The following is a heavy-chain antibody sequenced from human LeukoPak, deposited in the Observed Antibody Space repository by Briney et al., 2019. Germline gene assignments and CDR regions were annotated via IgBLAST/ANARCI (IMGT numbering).Heavy chain of an antibody. Sequence: PGGSLRLSCAASGFTFSSYGMHWVRQAPGKGLEWVAFIRYDGSNKYYADSVKGRFTISRDNSKNTLYLQMNSLRAEDTAVYYCAKDSGPAALYNWFDTWGQGTLVTVSS. V-gene: IGHV3-30*02. D-gene: IGHD2-2*01. CDR2: IRYDGSNK. J-gene: IGHJ5*02. CDR3: AKDSGPAALYNWFDT. CDR1: GFTFSSYG.